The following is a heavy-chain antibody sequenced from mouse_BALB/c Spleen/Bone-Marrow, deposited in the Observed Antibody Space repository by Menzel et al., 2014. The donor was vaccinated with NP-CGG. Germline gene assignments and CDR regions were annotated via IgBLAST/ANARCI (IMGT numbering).Heavy chain of an antibody. CDR2: INPYNGGT. V-gene: IGHV1-18*01. D-gene: IGHD2-14*01. CDR3: ARRDYRYDGGVDY. Sequence: SGPELVKPGASMKISCKASGYSFTGYTMNWVKQSHGKNLEWIGLINPYNGGTSYNQKFKGKATLTVDKSSSTAYMELLSLTSEDSAVYYCARRDYRYDGGVDYWGQGTSVTVSS. CDR1: GYSFTGYT. J-gene: IGHJ4*01.